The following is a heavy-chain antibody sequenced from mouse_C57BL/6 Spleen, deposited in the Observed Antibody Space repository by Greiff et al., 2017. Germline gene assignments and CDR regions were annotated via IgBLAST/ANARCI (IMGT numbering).Heavy chain of an antibody. Sequence: EVQLQQSGAELVRPGASVKLSCTASGFNIKDYYMHWVKQRPEQGLEWIGRIDPEDGDTESAPKFQGKATMTADTSSNTAYLQLSSLTSEDTAVYYCTGYGYDGWFAYWGQGTLVTVSA. D-gene: IGHD2-2*01. V-gene: IGHV14-1*01. CDR3: TGYGYDGWFAY. CDR2: IDPEDGDT. J-gene: IGHJ3*01. CDR1: GFNIKDYY.